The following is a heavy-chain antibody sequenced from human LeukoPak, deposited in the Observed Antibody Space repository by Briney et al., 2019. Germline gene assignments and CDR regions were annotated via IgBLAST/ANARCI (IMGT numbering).Heavy chain of an antibody. D-gene: IGHD5-18*01. J-gene: IGHJ4*02. CDR2: INPNSGGT. Sequence: ASVKVSCKASGYTFTGYYMHWVRQAPGQGLEWMGWINPNSGGTNYAQKFQGRVTMTRDTSISTAYMEPSRLRSDDTAVYYCARDEDTAMVTPPGYWGQGTLVTVSS. V-gene: IGHV1-2*02. CDR1: GYTFTGYY. CDR3: ARDEDTAMVTPPGY.